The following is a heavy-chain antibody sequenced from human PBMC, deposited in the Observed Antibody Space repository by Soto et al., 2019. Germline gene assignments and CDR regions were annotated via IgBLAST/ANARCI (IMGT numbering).Heavy chain of an antibody. CDR2: ISGSGGST. CDR3: AKAIMTFVRNYYYAMDV. D-gene: IGHD3-10*01. J-gene: IGHJ6*02. CDR1: GFTFDTYA. V-gene: IGHV3-23*01. Sequence: EVQLSESGGGLVQPGGSLRLSCAASGFTFDTYAMTWVRQAPGKGLEWVSGISGSGGSTYYADSVKGRFTISRDNSKNTLYLQLSSLRADDTAVYFCAKAIMTFVRNYYYAMDVWGQGTTVTVSS.